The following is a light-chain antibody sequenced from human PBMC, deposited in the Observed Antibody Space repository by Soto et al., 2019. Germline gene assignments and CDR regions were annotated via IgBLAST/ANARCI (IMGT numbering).Light chain of an antibody. V-gene: IGKV1-39*01. J-gene: IGKJ5*01. CDR1: QSISNS. CDR2: AAS. Sequence: DIQMTQSPSSLSASVGDRVTITCRASQSISNSLNWYQQKPGRAPKLLIYAASSLQSGVPSRFSGSGSGTDFILTISSLQPEDFATYYCQPSYSTPRDVGPGTRLEIK. CDR3: QPSYSTPRD.